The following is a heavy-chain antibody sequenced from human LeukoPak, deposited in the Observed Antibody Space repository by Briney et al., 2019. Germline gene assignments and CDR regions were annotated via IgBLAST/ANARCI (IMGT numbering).Heavy chain of an antibody. CDR2: ISWNSGSI. D-gene: IGHD1-26*01. J-gene: IGHJ4*02. CDR1: GFTFDDYA. V-gene: IGHV3-9*01. CDR3: ASLYSGSYSSDY. Sequence: GGSLRLSCAASGFTFDDYAMHWVRQAPGKGLEWVSGISWNSGSIGYADSVKGRFTISRDNAKNSLYLQMNSLRAEDTALYYCASLYSGSYSSDYWGQGTLVTVS.